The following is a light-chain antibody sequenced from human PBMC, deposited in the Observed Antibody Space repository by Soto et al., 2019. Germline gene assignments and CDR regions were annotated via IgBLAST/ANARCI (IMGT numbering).Light chain of an antibody. V-gene: IGKV4-1*01. CDR1: QSVLYNTKNQNY. Sequence: EIVMTQSPDSLAVSLGERATINCKSSQSVLYNTKNQNYLAWYQQKPGQPPKLLVYWASTRESGVPDRFSASGSGTDFTLTISSLQAEDVAVYYCQQYYSLPLTFGGGTRVDIK. CDR3: QQYYSLPLT. CDR2: WAS. J-gene: IGKJ4*01.